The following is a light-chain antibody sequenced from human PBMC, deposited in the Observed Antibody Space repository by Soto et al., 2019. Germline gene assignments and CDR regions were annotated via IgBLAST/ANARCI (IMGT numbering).Light chain of an antibody. CDR1: HSVASNY. CDR3: QQDGSSSFT. Sequence: EIVLTQSPATLSLSPGEGATLSCRASHSVASNYLAWYQQKPGLAPRLIIYGASNRASGTPDRFSGGGSGTDFTLTISRLEPEDFAVYYCQQDGSSSFTFGQGTKLEIK. V-gene: IGKV3-20*01. CDR2: GAS. J-gene: IGKJ2*01.